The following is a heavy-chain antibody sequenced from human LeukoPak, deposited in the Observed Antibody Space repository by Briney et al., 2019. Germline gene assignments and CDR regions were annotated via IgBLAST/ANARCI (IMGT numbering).Heavy chain of an antibody. V-gene: IGHV5-51*01. CDR2: IYPGDSDT. Sequence: GESLQISGEGSGFHFSSYWIGWARQLPGRGLEWMGTIYPGDSDTRYNPSLQGQVTISADKSINTAYLQWSDLKASDTAMYYCARRPNYYDSSGNYYFDYWGQGTPVTVSS. D-gene: IGHD3-22*01. CDR3: ARRPNYYDSSGNYYFDY. CDR1: GFHFSSYW. J-gene: IGHJ4*02.